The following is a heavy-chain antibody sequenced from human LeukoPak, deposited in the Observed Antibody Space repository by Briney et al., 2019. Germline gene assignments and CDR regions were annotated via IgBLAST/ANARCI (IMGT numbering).Heavy chain of an antibody. CDR2: IDPNGTT. J-gene: IGHJ6*02. Sequence: SETLSLTCAVYGGAFSGYSWSWIRQPPGKGLEWIGEIDPNGTTNYNPSLKSRVIVSVDKSKNQFSLKLSSVTAADTAVYYCARTPGWYYGMDVWGQGTTVTVSS. D-gene: IGHD2-15*01. CDR3: ARTPGWYYGMDV. V-gene: IGHV4-34*01. CDR1: GGAFSGYS.